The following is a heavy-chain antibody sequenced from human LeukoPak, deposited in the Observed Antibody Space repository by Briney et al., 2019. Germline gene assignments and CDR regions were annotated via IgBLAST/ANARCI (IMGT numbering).Heavy chain of an antibody. Sequence: GGSLRLSCGASGFTFSSYWMNWVRQAPGKGLEWVSYISSSGSTIYYADSVKGRFTISRDNSKNTLYLQMNSLRAEDTAVYYCAKPRGSGSYSSPFDYWGQGTLVTVSS. CDR3: AKPRGSGSYSSPFDY. V-gene: IGHV3-48*01. J-gene: IGHJ4*02. D-gene: IGHD1-26*01. CDR1: GFTFSSYW. CDR2: ISSSGSTI.